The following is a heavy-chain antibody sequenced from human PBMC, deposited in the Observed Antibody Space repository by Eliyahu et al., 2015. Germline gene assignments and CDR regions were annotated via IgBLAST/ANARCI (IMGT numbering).Heavy chain of an antibody. Sequence: QVQLQESGPGLVKPSETLSLTCTXSGSSINXXYWSWIRQPPGKGLEWVGYIYYSGSTNYNPSLKSRATISVDTSKNQFSLKLSSVTAADTAVYYCARDSSGWYGAIDYWGQGTLVTVSS. D-gene: IGHD6-19*01. V-gene: IGHV4-59*01. CDR3: ARDSSGWYGAIDY. J-gene: IGHJ4*02. CDR1: GSSINXXY. CDR2: IYYSGST.